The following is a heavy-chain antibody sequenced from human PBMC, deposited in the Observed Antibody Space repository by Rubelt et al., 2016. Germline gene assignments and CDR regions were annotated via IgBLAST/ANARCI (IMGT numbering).Heavy chain of an antibody. V-gene: IGHV3-9*01. Sequence: RGRSLRLSCAASGFSFDDYAMHWVRQAPGKGLEWVSGITSKSGKTDYADSVKGRFTISRDNAKNSLSLQMDSLSGEDTALYFCVKDVGTGGYAPGYYHGLGVWGQGTTVTV. J-gene: IGHJ6*02. CDR2: ITSKSGKT. CDR1: GFSFDDYA. D-gene: IGHD5-12*01. CDR3: VKDVGTGGYAPGYYHGLGV.